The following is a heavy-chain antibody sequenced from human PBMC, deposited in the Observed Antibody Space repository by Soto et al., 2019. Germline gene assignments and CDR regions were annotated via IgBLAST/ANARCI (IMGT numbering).Heavy chain of an antibody. D-gene: IGHD1-26*01. CDR3: ARVPGSL. V-gene: IGHV3-66*01. J-gene: IGHJ4*02. CDR1: GFSVSSNY. CDR2: IYSGGST. Sequence: DVQLVESGGGLVQPGGSLRLSCASSGFSVSSNYMSWVRQAPGKGLEWVSFIYSGGSTYSADSVKGRFTISRDNSMNTMYLQMNSLRAEDTAVYYCARVPGSLWGPGNLVTVSS.